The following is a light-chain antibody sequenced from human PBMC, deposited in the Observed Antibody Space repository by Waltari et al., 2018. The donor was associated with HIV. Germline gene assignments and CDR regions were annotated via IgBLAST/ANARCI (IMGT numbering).Light chain of an antibody. CDR3: SSYTTSSTMI. CDR1: TSDVGGNNY. CDR2: DVS. J-gene: IGLJ2*01. V-gene: IGLV2-14*03. Sequence: QSALTQPASVSGSPGQSITISCTGTTSDVGGNNYVSWYQQHPGKAPKLTIYDVSHLPSRVPPRSSGSKSDSAASLTITGLRAEDEADYFCSSYTTSSTMIFGGGTKLTVL.